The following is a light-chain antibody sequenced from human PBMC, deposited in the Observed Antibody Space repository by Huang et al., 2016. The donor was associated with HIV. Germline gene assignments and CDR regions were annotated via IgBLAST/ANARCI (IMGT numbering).Light chain of an antibody. Sequence: EIVLTQYPGTLSLSPGERATLSCRASQSVGSYLAWYQQKPGQAPRLLIFDASNRATGIPARFSGSGSGTDFTLSISSLESEDFAVYYCQQRTRWPPTFGQGTTVEF. V-gene: IGKV3-11*01. CDR3: QQRTRWPPT. CDR2: DAS. CDR1: QSVGSY. J-gene: IGKJ1*01.